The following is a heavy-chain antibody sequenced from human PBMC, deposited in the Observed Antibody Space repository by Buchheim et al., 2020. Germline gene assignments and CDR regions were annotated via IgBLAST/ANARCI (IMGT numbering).Heavy chain of an antibody. CDR1: GFTFSSYS. D-gene: IGHD3-16*02. V-gene: IGHV3-48*02. Sequence: EVQLVESGGGLVQPGGSLRLSCAASGFTFSSYSMNWVRQAPGKGLEWVSYISSSSSTIYYADSVKGRFTISRDNAKNSLYLQMNSLRDEDTAVYYCARDRARATFTFGGVIADPAFDYWGQGTL. CDR3: ARDRARATFTFGGVIADPAFDY. J-gene: IGHJ4*02. CDR2: ISSSSSTI.